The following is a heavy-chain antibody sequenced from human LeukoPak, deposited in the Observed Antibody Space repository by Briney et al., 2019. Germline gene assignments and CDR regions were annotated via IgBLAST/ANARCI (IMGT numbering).Heavy chain of an antibody. V-gene: IGHV4-59*13. D-gene: IGHD1-1*01. CDR1: GGSISSYY. CDR3: AREGKNWYGYWHY. Sequence: SETLSVTCTVSGGSISSYYWSWIRQPPGKGLEWIGYIYYSGSTNYNPSLQSRVTISVDTSKSQFSLKLRSVTAADTAVYYCAREGKNWYGYWHYWGQGTLVTVSS. J-gene: IGHJ4*02. CDR2: IYYSGST.